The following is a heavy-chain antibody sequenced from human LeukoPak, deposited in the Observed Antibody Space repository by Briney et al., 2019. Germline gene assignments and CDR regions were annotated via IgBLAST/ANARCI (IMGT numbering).Heavy chain of an antibody. D-gene: IGHD3-10*01. CDR1: GYTFTSYK. CDR3: ARERIFLWFGELQGGFDY. V-gene: IGHV1-46*01. J-gene: IGHJ4*02. Sequence: ASVKVSCKEAGYTFTSYKMHWVGQAPGKGVEWMGRSNASGRSTSYAQKFHGRFTITRDTSTSTVYMELSSLRSEDTAVYYCARERIFLWFGELQGGFDYWGQGTLVTVSS. CDR2: SNASGRST.